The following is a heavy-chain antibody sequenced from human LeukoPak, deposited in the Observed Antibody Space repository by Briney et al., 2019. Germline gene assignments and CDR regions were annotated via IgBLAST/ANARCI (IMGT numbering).Heavy chain of an antibody. Sequence: PSETLSLTCTVSGGSISSYYWSWIRQPPGKGLEWIGYIYYSGSTNYNPSLKSRVTISVDTSKNQFSLKLSSVTAADTAVYYCARRPYSSGWYSGEGWFDPWGQGTLVTVSS. CDR2: IYYSGST. D-gene: IGHD6-19*01. CDR1: GGSISSYY. J-gene: IGHJ5*02. CDR3: ARRPYSSGWYSGEGWFDP. V-gene: IGHV4-59*08.